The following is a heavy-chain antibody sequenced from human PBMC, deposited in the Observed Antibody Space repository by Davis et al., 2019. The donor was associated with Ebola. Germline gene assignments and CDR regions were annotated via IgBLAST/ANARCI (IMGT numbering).Heavy chain of an antibody. V-gene: IGHV1-46*01. CDR1: GYTFTSYY. D-gene: IGHD3-22*01. CDR2: INPSGGST. CDR3: ARDGRPSYYYDSSGYYPDY. Sequence: ASVKVSCKASGYTFTSYYMHWVRQAPGQGLEWMGIINPSGGSTSYAQKFQGRVTMTRDTSTSTVYMELSSLRSEDTAVYYCARDGRPSYYYDSSGYYPDYWGQGTLVTVSS. J-gene: IGHJ4*02.